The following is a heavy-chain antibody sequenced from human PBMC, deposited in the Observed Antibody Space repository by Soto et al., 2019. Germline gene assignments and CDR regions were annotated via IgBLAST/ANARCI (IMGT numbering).Heavy chain of an antibody. CDR3: ARTGIEAGGAFDI. J-gene: IGHJ3*02. V-gene: IGHV3-48*03. CDR1: GFTFSSYE. CDR2: ISSSGSTI. Sequence: RLSCAASGFTFSSYEMNWVRQAPGKGLEWVSYISSSGSTIYYADSVKGRFTISRDNAKNSLYLQMNSLRAEDTAVYYCARTGIEAGGAFDIWGQGTMVTVSS. D-gene: IGHD6-25*01.